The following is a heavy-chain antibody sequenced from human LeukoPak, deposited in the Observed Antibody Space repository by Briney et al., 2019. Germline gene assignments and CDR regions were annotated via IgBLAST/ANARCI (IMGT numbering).Heavy chain of an antibody. D-gene: IGHD2-8*01. J-gene: IGHJ4*02. CDR3: ARDSFRYCTNGVCRFDY. CDR1: GYAFNTYG. Sequence: ASVKVSCKASGYAFNTYGISWVRQAPGQGLEWVGWISAYNGNTHYAQKLQGRVTMTTDTSTSTAYMELRSLRSDDTAVYYCARDSFRYCTNGVCRFDYWGQGTLVTVSS. V-gene: IGHV1-18*04. CDR2: ISAYNGNT.